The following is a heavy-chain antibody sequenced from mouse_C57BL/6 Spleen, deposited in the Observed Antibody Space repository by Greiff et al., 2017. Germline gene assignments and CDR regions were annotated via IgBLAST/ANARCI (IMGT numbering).Heavy chain of an antibody. CDR2: IHPNSGST. V-gene: IGHV1-64*01. Sequence: QVQLQQSGAELVKPGASVKLSCKASGYTFTSYWMHWVKQRPGQGLEWIGMIHPNSGSTNYNEKFKSKATLTVDKSSSTAYMQLSSLTSEDSAVYYCARAPIYDGYHEDYWGQGTTLTVSS. D-gene: IGHD2-3*01. CDR3: ARAPIYDGYHEDY. J-gene: IGHJ2*01. CDR1: GYTFTSYW.